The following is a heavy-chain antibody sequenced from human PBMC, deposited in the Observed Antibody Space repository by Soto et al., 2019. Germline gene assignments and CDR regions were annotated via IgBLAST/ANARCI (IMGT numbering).Heavy chain of an antibody. CDR2: ISGSGGTT. CDR3: AKTANGWFSAFDI. D-gene: IGHD6-19*01. Sequence: PGGSLRLSCAASGFHFSTYAMSWARQAPGKGLEWVSAISGSGGTTYYADSVKGRFTFSRDNSKNTLYLQMNSLRAEDTAVYYCAKTANGWFSAFDIWGQGTMVTVSS. J-gene: IGHJ3*02. V-gene: IGHV3-23*01. CDR1: GFHFSTYA.